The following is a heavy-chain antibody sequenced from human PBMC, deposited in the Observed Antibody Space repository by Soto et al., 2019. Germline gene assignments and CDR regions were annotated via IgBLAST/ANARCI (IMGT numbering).Heavy chain of an antibody. CDR3: ARDGYYDFWSGPIGGMDV. J-gene: IGHJ6*02. CDR2: IWYDGSNK. CDR1: GFTFSSYG. D-gene: IGHD3-3*01. Sequence: QVQLVESGGGVVQPGRSLRLSCAASGFTFSSYGMHWVRQAPGKGLEWVAVIWYDGSNKYYAASVKGRFTISRDNXKXRXXLQMNSLRAEDTAVYYCARDGYYDFWSGPIGGMDVWGQGTTVTVSS. V-gene: IGHV3-33*01.